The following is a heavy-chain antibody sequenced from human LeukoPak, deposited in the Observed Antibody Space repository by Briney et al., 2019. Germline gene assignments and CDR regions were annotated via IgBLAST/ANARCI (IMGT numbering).Heavy chain of an antibody. CDR1: GFTFSDYS. V-gene: IGHV3-21*01. CDR2: ISASSNYI. CDR3: ARDASTRCYLCEVDY. J-gene: IGHJ4*02. Sequence: GGSLRLSCAASGFTFSDYSMNWVRQAPGKGLEWVSSISASSNYIYYADSVKGRFIISRDNAKNSLYLQMSSLRAEDTAVYYCARDASTRCYLCEVDYWGQGTLVTVSS. D-gene: IGHD2-2*01.